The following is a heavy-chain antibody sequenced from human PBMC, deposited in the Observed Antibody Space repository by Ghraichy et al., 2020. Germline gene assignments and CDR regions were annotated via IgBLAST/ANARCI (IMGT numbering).Heavy chain of an antibody. D-gene: IGHD3-16*01. CDR3: ARARNAWGYYYYGMDV. CDR1: GGSFSGYY. V-gene: IGHV4-34*01. J-gene: IGHJ6*02. CDR2: INHSGST. Sequence: SETLSLTCAVYGGSFSGYYWSWIRQPPGKGLEWIGEINHSGSTNYNPSLKSRVTISVDTSKNQFSLKLSSVTAADTAVYYCARARNAWGYYYYGMDVWGQGTTVTVSS.